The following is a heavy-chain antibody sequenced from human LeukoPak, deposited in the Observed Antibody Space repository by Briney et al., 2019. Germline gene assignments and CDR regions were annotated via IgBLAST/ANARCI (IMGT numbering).Heavy chain of an antibody. J-gene: IGHJ4*02. CDR2: IFGGGAGS. Sequence: GGSLRLSCAASGFIFSDYAMGWVRQAPGKGLELVSAIFGGGAGSYSAASVKGRFTISRDNSKNTLYLQMTSLRADDTAVYYCAKFEGHPWGTYHHDYWGQGTLVTVSS. D-gene: IGHD3-16*01. V-gene: IGHV3-23*01. CDR1: GFIFSDYA. CDR3: AKFEGHPWGTYHHDY.